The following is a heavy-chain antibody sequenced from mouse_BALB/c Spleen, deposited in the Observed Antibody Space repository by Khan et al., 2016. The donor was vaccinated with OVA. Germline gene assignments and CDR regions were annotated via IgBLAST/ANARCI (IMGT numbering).Heavy chain of an antibody. CDR3: ASHLTGSFAY. Sequence: VQLKESGGDLVKPGGSLKLSCAASGFIFSSYSMSWVRQTPDKRLEWVATISSGGDYTYYPDSVKGRFTISSDDAKNTLYLQMSSLKSEDTAMYYCASHLTGSFAYWGQVTLVTVSA. J-gene: IGHJ3*01. D-gene: IGHD4-1*01. CDR1: GFIFSSYS. V-gene: IGHV5-6*01. CDR2: ISSGGDYT.